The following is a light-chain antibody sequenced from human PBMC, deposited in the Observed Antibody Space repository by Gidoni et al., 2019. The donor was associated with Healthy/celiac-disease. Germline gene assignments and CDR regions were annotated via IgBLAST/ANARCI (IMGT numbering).Light chain of an antibody. Sequence: HSDLTQPASVSGSPGQPITISCTRPSSDVGGYNYVSWYQQHPGKAPKLMIYEVSNRPSGVSNRFSGSKSGNTASLTISGLQAEDEADYYCSSYTSGSTLVFGGGTKLTVL. CDR3: SSYTSGSTLV. CDR2: EVS. J-gene: IGLJ3*02. V-gene: IGLV2-14*01. CDR1: SSDVGGYNY.